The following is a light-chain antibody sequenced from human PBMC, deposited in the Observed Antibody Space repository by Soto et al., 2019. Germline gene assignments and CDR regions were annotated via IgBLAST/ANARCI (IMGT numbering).Light chain of an antibody. CDR2: GAS. Sequence: AQSRSAVRWAGEESATRSWRDRQSVNKAYLVWYQVKPGQAPRRLIYGASSRATGIPDRFSGRGFGTHSTLTSCRLMPADPPVHSCQDPAQLRWTFPQGTRLDIK. CDR3: QDPAQLRWT. CDR1: QSVNKAY. J-gene: IGKJ1*01. V-gene: IGKV3D-20*02.